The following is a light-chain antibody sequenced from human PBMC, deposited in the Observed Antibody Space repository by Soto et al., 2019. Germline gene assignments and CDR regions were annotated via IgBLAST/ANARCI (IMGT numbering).Light chain of an antibody. Sequence: ETVMTQSAATLSVSPVEIASLSCRASQTVSTNLAWYQQKPGQAPRLLIYGASTRATGIPARFSGSGSGTDFTLTISRLEPDDSGIYYCQQCSDWPPKWTFGQGTKVDIK. CDR1: QTVSTN. CDR2: GAS. J-gene: IGKJ1*01. V-gene: IGKV3-15*01. CDR3: QQCSDWPPKWT.